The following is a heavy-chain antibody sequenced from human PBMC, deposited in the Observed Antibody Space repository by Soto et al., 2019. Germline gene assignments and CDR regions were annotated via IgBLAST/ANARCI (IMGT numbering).Heavy chain of an antibody. Sequence: KASETLSLTRAVYGGSFSVYYWRWIREPPGKGLEWIGGINHSGSTNYNPSLKSRVTISVDTSKNQFSLKLSSVTAADTAVYYCARARVRFWSGYPFDPWGQGTLVTVSS. V-gene: IGHV4-34*01. CDR1: GGSFSVYY. J-gene: IGHJ5*02. CDR3: ARARVRFWSGYPFDP. CDR2: INHSGST. D-gene: IGHD3-3*01.